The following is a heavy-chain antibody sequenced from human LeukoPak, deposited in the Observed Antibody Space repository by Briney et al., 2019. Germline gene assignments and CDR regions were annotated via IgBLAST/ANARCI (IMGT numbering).Heavy chain of an antibody. Sequence: SQPLSLTCTFSCGSISSCGYYGSWIRQHPGKGLEWIWYIYYSASTYYNPSLQSRVTISVDTSRNQFSLKLGAVTAGDTAVYFCARVCDHRSRGEWFDPWGQGTLVTVSS. CDR3: ARVCDHRSRGEWFDP. D-gene: IGHD2-21*01. J-gene: IGHJ5*02. CDR2: IYYSAST. CDR1: CGSISSCGYY. V-gene: IGHV4-31*03.